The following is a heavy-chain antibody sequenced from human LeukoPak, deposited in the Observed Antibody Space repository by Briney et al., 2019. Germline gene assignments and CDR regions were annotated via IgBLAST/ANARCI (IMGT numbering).Heavy chain of an antibody. Sequence: GGSLRLSCAASGFTFSSYGMHWVRQAPGKGLEWVAVISYDGSNKYYADSVKGRFTISRDNSKNTLYLQMSSLRAEDTAVYYCATSYDSSPNDAFDIWGQGTMVTVSS. CDR3: ATSYDSSPNDAFDI. CDR1: GFTFSSYG. V-gene: IGHV3-30*03. D-gene: IGHD3-22*01. J-gene: IGHJ3*02. CDR2: ISYDGSNK.